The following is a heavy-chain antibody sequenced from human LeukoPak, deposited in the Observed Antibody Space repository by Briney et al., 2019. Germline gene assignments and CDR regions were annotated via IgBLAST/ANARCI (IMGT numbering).Heavy chain of an antibody. CDR3: ARDIAVAGPNNWFDP. Sequence: SETLSLTCTVSAGSIISLNYYWGWIRQPPGKGLEWIGSVYYSGSTYYNPSLKSRVTISVDTSKNQFSLKLSSVTAADTAVYYCARDIAVAGPNNWFDPWGQGTLVTVSP. CDR2: VYYSGST. D-gene: IGHD6-19*01. CDR1: AGSIISLNYY. J-gene: IGHJ5*01. V-gene: IGHV4-39*07.